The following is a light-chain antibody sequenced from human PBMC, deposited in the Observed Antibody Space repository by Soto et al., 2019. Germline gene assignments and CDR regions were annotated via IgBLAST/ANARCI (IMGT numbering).Light chain of an antibody. CDR2: GAS. Sequence: VCTQSPVTLCLCPGERAGLSCRASQSVSNNYLAWYQQKPRQAPRLLIYGASNRATVIPDRFSGSGSGTDFTLTISRLEPEDFAVYYCQQYGSSVTFGQGTKVDIK. J-gene: IGKJ1*01. CDR1: QSVSNNY. V-gene: IGKV3-20*01. CDR3: QQYGSSVT.